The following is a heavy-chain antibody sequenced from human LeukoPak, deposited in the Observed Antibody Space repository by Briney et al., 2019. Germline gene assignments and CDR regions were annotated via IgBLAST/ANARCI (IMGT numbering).Heavy chain of an antibody. CDR1: GGSISSYY. CDR3: ARQYYYDGSGPFQH. CDR2: IYYSGRTY. D-gene: IGHD3-22*01. Sequence: TPSETLSLTCTVSGGSISSYYWSWIRQPPGKGLEWIGYIYYSGRTYYYNPSLKSRVTMSVDTSKNQFSLKLSSVTAADTAVYYCARQYYYDGSGPFQHWGQGTLVTVSS. V-gene: IGHV4-59*08. J-gene: IGHJ1*01.